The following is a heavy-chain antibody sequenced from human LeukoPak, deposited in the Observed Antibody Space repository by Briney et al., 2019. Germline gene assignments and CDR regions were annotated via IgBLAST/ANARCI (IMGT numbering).Heavy chain of an antibody. CDR1: GYTFTGYY. CDR3: ARERATVTSD. V-gene: IGHV1-2*02. Sequence: ASVKVSCKASGYTFTGYYMHWVRQAPGQGLEWMGLINLDSGATNYAENFQGRVTMTRDTSSSTAYMEVIRLIYDDTAVYYCARERATVTSDWGQGTLVTVSS. CDR2: INLDSGAT. J-gene: IGHJ4*02. D-gene: IGHD4-4*01.